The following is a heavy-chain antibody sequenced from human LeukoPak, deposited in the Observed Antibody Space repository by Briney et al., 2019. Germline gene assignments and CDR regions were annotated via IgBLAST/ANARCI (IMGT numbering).Heavy chain of an antibody. J-gene: IGHJ5*02. Sequence: ASVKVSCKASGYTFTGYYMHWVRQAPGQGLEWMGWIDPNSGGTNYAQKFQGRVTMTRDTSISTAYMELSRLRSDDTAVYYCARGGGVTGGWFDPWGQGTLVTVSS. D-gene: IGHD2-21*01. CDR2: IDPNSGGT. CDR1: GYTFTGYY. CDR3: ARGGGVTGGWFDP. V-gene: IGHV1-2*02.